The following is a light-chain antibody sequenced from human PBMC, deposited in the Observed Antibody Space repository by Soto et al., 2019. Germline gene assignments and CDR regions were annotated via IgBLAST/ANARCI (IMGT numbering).Light chain of an antibody. V-gene: IGKV3D-15*01. CDR2: DIS. Sequence: EIVMTQFPATLSVSPGERATPSCRASQSVSSNLAWYQQKPGQAPSLLIYDISARATGIPTRFSGSGSGTEFTLTISSLQSEDFAVYYCQQYNDWPLTFGGGTKVDIK. J-gene: IGKJ4*01. CDR3: QQYNDWPLT. CDR1: QSVSSN.